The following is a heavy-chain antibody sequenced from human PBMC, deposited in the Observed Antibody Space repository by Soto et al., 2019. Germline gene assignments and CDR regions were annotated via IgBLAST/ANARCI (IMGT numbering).Heavy chain of an antibody. V-gene: IGHV1-18*01. CDR1: GYTFTSYG. J-gene: IGHJ4*02. Sequence: QVHLVQSGAEVKKPGASVKVSCKASGYTFTSYGITWVRQAPGQGLEWMGWIGAHNGNTDYAQKLQGRVIVTRDTSTSTAYMELRSLISDDTAVYYCARGGYGDYWGQGALVTVSS. D-gene: IGHD1-1*01. CDR2: IGAHNGNT. CDR3: ARGGYGDY.